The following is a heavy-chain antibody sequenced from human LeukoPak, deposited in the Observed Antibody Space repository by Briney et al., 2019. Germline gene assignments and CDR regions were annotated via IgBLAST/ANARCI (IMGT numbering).Heavy chain of an antibody. CDR2: IGTAGDT. V-gene: IGHV3-13*01. CDR3: ARASTPWYSYYYMDV. Sequence: GGSLRLSCAASGFTFSSYDMHWVRQATGKGLEWVSAIGTAGDTYYPGSVKGRFTISRENAKNPLYLQMNSLRAGDTAVYYCARASTPWYSYYYMDVWGKGTTVTVSS. J-gene: IGHJ6*03. CDR1: GFTFSSYD.